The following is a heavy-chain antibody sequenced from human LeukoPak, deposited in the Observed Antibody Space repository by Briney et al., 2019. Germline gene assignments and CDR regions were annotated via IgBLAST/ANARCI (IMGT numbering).Heavy chain of an antibody. J-gene: IGHJ3*02. CDR2: ISSSSSYI. CDR1: GFTFSSYS. V-gene: IGHV3-21*01. D-gene: IGHD2-15*01. CDR3: ARENGGSDAFDI. Sequence: GGSLRLSCAASGFTFSSYSMNWVRQAPGKGLEWVSSISSSSSYIYYADSVKGRFTISRDNAKNSLYLQMNSLRAEDTAVYYSARENGGSDAFDIWGQGTMVTVSS.